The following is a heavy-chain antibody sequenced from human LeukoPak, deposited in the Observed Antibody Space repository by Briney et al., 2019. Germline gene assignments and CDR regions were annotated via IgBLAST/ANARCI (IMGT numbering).Heavy chain of an antibody. CDR3: AKGLDYYDSSGSVY. D-gene: IGHD3-22*01. V-gene: IGHV3-30*18. CDR1: GFTFSSYG. CDR2: ISYDGSNK. Sequence: GGSLRLSCAASGFTFSSYGMHWVRQAPGKGLEWVAVISYDGSNKYYADSVKGRFTISRDNSKNTLYLQMNSLRAEDTAVYYCAKGLDYYDSSGSVYWGQGTLVTVSS. J-gene: IGHJ4*02.